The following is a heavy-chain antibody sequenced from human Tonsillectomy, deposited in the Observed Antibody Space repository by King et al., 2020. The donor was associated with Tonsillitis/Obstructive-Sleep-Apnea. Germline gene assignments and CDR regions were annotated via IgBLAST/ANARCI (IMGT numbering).Heavy chain of an antibody. V-gene: IGHV3-74*01. CDR3: ARDGLYCSSTSFPPEGMWYYYYGMDV. J-gene: IGHJ6*02. Sequence: VQLVESGGGLVQPGGSLRLSCAASGFTFSSYWMHWVRQAPGKGLVWVSRINSGGSSTSYADSVKGRFTISRDNAKNTLYLQMNSLRAEDTAVYYCARDGLYCSSTSFPPEGMWYYYYGMDVWGQGTTVTVSS. CDR1: GFTFSSYW. CDR2: INSGGSST. D-gene: IGHD2-2*01.